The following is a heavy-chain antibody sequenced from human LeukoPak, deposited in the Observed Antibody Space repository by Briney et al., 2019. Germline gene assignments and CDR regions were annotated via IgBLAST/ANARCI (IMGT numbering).Heavy chain of an antibody. CDR3: ARDRSLMYYDGGFDY. J-gene: IGHJ4*02. D-gene: IGHD3-22*01. CDR1: GGSISSGGYY. V-gene: IGHV4-61*08. CDR2: IYYSGST. Sequence: SQTLSLTCTVSGGSISSGGYYWSWIRQPPGKGLEWIVYIYYSGSTNYNPSLKSRVTISVDTSKNQFSLKLSSVTAADTAVYYCARDRSLMYYDGGFDYWGQGTLVTVSS.